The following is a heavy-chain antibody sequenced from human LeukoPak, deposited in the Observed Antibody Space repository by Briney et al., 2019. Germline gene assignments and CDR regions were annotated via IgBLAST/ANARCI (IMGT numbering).Heavy chain of an antibody. CDR3: ARDVNPGEGCSSTSCYVAFDY. CDR1: GGTFSSYA. Sequence: SVKVSCKASGGTFSSYAISWVRQAPGQGLEWMGRIIPILGIANYAQKFQGRVTITADKSTSTAYMELSSLRSEDTAVYYCARDVNPGEGCSSTSCYVAFDYWGQETLVTVSS. J-gene: IGHJ4*02. CDR2: IIPILGIA. D-gene: IGHD2-2*01. V-gene: IGHV1-69*04.